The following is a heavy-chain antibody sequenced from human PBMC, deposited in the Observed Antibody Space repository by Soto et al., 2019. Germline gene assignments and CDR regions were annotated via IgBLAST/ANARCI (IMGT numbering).Heavy chain of an antibody. J-gene: IGHJ4*02. Sequence: EVQLVETGGGLIQPGGSLRLSCAASGFTVSGNYMSWVRQAPGKGLEWVSVIYNGGGTYYTDSVKGRFTISRDNSKNTLYLQMNSLRTEDTAVYYCASTRASSYDYWGQGTLVTISS. CDR2: IYNGGGT. CDR1: GFTVSGNY. V-gene: IGHV3-53*02. CDR3: ASTRASSYDY. D-gene: IGHD2-2*01.